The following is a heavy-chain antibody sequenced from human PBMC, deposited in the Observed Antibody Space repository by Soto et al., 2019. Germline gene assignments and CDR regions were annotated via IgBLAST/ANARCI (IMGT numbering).Heavy chain of an antibody. Sequence: ASVKVSCKASGYTFTSYCISWVLQAPGEGLEWMGWISAYNGNTNYAQKLQGRVTMTTDTSTSTAYMELRSLRSDDTAVYYCASHGDCSSTSCYPSQFYYYGMDVWGQGTTVTVSS. D-gene: IGHD2-2*01. CDR3: ASHGDCSSTSCYPSQFYYYGMDV. J-gene: IGHJ6*02. CDR1: GYTFTSYC. V-gene: IGHV1-18*01. CDR2: ISAYNGNT.